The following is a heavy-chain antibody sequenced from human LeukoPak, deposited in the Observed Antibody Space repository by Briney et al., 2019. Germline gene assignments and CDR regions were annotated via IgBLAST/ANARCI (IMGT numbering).Heavy chain of an antibody. CDR1: GFTFSSYW. CDR2: INSDGSST. V-gene: IGHV3-74*01. CDR3: ARGSSGWYFAYGMDV. D-gene: IGHD6-19*01. Sequence: GGSLRLSCAASGFTFSSYWMHWVRQAPGKGLVWVSRINSDGSSTSYAGPVKGRFTISRDNAKNTLYLQMNSLRAEDTAVYYCARGSSGWYFAYGMDVWGQGATVTVSS. J-gene: IGHJ6*02.